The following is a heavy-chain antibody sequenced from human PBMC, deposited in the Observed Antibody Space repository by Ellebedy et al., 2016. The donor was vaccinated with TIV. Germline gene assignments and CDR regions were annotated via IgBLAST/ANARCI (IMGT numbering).Heavy chain of an antibody. D-gene: IGHD3/OR15-3a*01. V-gene: IGHV4-39*01. J-gene: IGHJ2*01. CDR2: IFDTGST. CDR1: GGSISGSSYY. Sequence: SETLSLTCTVSGGSISGSSYYWGWIRQPPGKGLDWIGNIFDTGSTYYNPSLKSRVIISVDTSKNQSSLKLSSVTAADTAVYYCARSLMIFSFDKCYFDLWGRGTLVTVSS. CDR3: ARSLMIFSFDKCYFDL.